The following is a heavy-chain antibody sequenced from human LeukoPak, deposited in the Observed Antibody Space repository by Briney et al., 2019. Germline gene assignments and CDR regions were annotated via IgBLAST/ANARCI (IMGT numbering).Heavy chain of an antibody. CDR2: IYPRDGST. Sequence: APVEVSFQASGYTFTSNYIHWVRPAPGQGLEWMGMIYPRDGSTSYAQKFQGRVTVTRDTSTSTVHMELSGLRSEDTAVYYCARDQEGFDYWGQGTLVTVSP. V-gene: IGHV1-46*01. CDR1: GYTFTSNY. CDR3: ARDQEGFDY. J-gene: IGHJ4*02.